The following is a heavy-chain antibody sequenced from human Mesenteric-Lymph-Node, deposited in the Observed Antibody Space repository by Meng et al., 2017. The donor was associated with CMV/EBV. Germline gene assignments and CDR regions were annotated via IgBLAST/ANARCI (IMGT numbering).Heavy chain of an antibody. CDR2: INVDGSDT. Sequence: ETLSLTCTVFGVSIRNHFYNWVRQSPGKGLFWVSRINVDGSDTDYADSVKGRFTISRDNAKNTVYLQMNSLTADDTAVYYCARSRWSGYAGVWGQGALVTVSS. D-gene: IGHD3-3*01. J-gene: IGHJ4*02. CDR1: GVSIRNHF. V-gene: IGHV3-74*01. CDR3: ARSRWSGYAGV.